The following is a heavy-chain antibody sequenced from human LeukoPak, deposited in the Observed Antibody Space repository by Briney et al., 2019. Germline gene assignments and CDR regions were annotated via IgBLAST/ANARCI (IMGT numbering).Heavy chain of an antibody. CDR2: INPNSGGT. CDR3: ARDHCTSSGCYEYYYYGMDV. J-gene: IGHJ6*02. Sequence: ASVKVSCKASGYTFTDYYLQWVRQAPGQGLEWMVWINPNSGGTNSAQKFQGRVTMTRDTSVSTAYMELSRLRSDDTAVYYCARDHCTSSGCYEYYYYGMDVWGQGTTVTVSS. V-gene: IGHV1-2*02. D-gene: IGHD2-2*01. CDR1: GYTFTDYY.